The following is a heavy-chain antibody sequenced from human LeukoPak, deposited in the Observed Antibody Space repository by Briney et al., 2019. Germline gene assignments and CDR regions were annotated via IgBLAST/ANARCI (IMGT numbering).Heavy chain of an antibody. CDR1: GGSISINY. CDR2: IYYSGST. D-gene: IGHD3-22*01. J-gene: IGHJ3*02. Sequence: SETLSLTCTVSGGSISINYWSWIRQPPGKGLEWIGYIYYSGSTNYNPSLKSRVTISVDTSKNQFSLKLSSVTAADTAVYYCARVYYDSSGYLGAFDIWGQETMVTVSS. V-gene: IGHV4-59*01. CDR3: ARVYYDSSGYLGAFDI.